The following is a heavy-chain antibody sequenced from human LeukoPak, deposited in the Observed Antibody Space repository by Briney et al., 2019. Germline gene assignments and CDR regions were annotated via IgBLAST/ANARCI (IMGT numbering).Heavy chain of an antibody. CDR2: INHSGST. J-gene: IGHJ4*02. CDR3: ASPRY. V-gene: IGHV4-34*01. CDR1: GGSFSGYY. Sequence: SETLSLTCAVYGGSFSGYYWSWIRQPPGKGLEWIGEINHSGSTNYNPSLKSRVTISVDTSKDQFSLKLSSVTAADTAVYYCASPRYWGQGTLVTVSS.